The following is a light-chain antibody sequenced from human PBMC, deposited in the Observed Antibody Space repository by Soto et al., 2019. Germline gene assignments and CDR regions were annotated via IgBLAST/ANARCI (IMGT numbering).Light chain of an antibody. CDR1: ASNVGTQF. Sequence: QSVLTQPPSVSAAPGQSVTISCSGSASNVGTQFVSWYQQLPGAAPKLLIYDNDKRPSDIPDRFSGSKSDTSATLTITGLQTGDAADYYCGTWDSGLTVGIFGGGTKHRP. V-gene: IGLV1-51*01. J-gene: IGLJ2*01. CDR2: DND. CDR3: GTWDSGLTVGI.